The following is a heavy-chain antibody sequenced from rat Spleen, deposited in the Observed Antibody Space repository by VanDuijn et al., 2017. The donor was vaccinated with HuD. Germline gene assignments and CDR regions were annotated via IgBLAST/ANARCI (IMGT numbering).Heavy chain of an antibody. CDR1: AYSITSSYR. CDR3: AREGATVDY. J-gene: IGHJ2*01. D-gene: IGHD1-8*01. Sequence: EVQLQESGPGLVKPSQSLSLTCSVTAYSITSSYRWNWIRKFPGNKLEWMGYINNAGSTNYNPSLKSRISITRDTSKNQFFLQVNSVTTEDTATYYCAREGATVDYWGQGVMVTVSS. V-gene: IGHV3-3*01. CDR2: INNAGST.